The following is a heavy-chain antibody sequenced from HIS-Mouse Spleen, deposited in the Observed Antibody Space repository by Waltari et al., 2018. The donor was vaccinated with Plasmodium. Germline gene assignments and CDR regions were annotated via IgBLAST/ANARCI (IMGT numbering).Heavy chain of an antibody. V-gene: IGHV3-7*01. CDR2: IKQDGSEK. CDR3: ASSWYWYFDL. J-gene: IGHJ2*01. D-gene: IGHD6-13*01. Sequence: EVQLVESGGGLVQPGGSLRLSCASSGSPSSSYWMSWVRQDPGKGLEWVANIKQDGSEKYYVDSVKGRFTISRDNAKNSLYLQMNSLRAEDTAVYYCASSWYWYFDLWGRGTLVTVSS. CDR1: GSPSSSYW.